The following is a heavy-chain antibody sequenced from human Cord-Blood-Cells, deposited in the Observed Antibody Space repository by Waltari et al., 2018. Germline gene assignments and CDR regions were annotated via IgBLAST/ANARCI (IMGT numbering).Heavy chain of an antibody. CDR3: ARDQGYCSSTSRYTWFDP. J-gene: IGHJ5*02. D-gene: IGHD2-2*01. V-gene: IGHV1-2*02. CDR1: GSTFTGYY. CDR2: RNPNSGGR. Sequence: QVQLVQSGAEVKKPGASVKVSCKAPGSTFTGYYMHWVRQAPGQGLEWMGWRNPNSGGRNYAKKFQGRVTMTRDTSISTAYTQLSRLRSDHTAVYYCARDQGYCSSTSRYTWFDPWGQGTLVTVSS.